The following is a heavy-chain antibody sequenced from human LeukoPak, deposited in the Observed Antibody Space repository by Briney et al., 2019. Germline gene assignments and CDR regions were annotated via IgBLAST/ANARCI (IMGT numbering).Heavy chain of an antibody. CDR3: ARSLLGSFDY. Sequence: GRSLRLSCAASGFTFSSYWMSWVRQAPGKGLEWVANIKQDGSEIYYVDSVKGRFTISRDNAKNSLSLQMSSLRAEDTAVYYCARSLLGSFDYWGQGTLVTVSS. CDR1: GFTFSSYW. D-gene: IGHD7-27*01. J-gene: IGHJ4*02. V-gene: IGHV3-7*01. CDR2: IKQDGSEI.